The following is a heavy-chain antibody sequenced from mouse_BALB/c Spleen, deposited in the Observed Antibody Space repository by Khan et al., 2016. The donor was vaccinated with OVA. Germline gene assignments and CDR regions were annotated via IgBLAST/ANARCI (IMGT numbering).Heavy chain of an antibody. Sequence: EVQLQESGPELVRPGASVKISCKASGYSFTGYFMNWVMQSHGKSLEWIGRINPHIGETFYNPRFKDKATLTVDESSSTAHMELRTLTSEDSAVYYCTRIYRSDFDYWGQGTTVTVSS. V-gene: IGHV1-20*01. D-gene: IGHD1-1*01. CDR1: GYSFTGYF. CDR3: TRIYRSDFDY. J-gene: IGHJ2*01. CDR2: INPHIGET.